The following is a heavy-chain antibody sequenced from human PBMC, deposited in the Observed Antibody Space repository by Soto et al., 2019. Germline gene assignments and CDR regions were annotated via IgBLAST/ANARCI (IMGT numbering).Heavy chain of an antibody. D-gene: IGHD2-2*01. Sequence: LGESLKISCKGSGYSFSGYWITWVRQKPGKGLEWMGRIDPSDSQTYCSPSFRGHVTISVTKSITTVFLQWSSLRASDTAMYYCARLVVVPASSYYYYYGMDVWGQGTTVTVSS. CDR2: IDPSDSQT. CDR1: GYSFSGYW. V-gene: IGHV5-10-1*01. J-gene: IGHJ6*02. CDR3: ARLVVVPASSYYYYYGMDV.